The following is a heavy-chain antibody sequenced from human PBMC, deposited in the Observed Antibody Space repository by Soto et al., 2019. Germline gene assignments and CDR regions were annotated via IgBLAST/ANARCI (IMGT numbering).Heavy chain of an antibody. Sequence: SGTLSLSCTFSSGPISKFSWSCLGQPPGKGLEWIGFFYYSGSTNYNPSLKSRVTISVDTSKNQFSLKLYSVTAADTAVYYCARHHSGSYSPLDYWGQGTLVTVS. CDR3: ARHHSGSYSPLDY. CDR1: SGPISKFS. V-gene: IGHV4-59*08. J-gene: IGHJ4*02. CDR2: FYYSGST. D-gene: IGHD1-26*01.